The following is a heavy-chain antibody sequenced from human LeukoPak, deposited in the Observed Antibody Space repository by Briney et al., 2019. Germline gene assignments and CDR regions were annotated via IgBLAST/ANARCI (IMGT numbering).Heavy chain of an antibody. V-gene: IGHV3-30*02. CDR2: IRCDGSNK. CDR1: GFTFSSYG. Sequence: GGSLRLSCAASGFTFSSYGMNWVRQAPGKGLEWVAFIRCDGSNKYYADSVKGRFTFSRDNSKNTLYLQMKSLRAENTAVYYCAKGGGYEAQYYYYYLDVWGKGTTVTISS. CDR3: AKGGGYEAQYYYYYLDV. J-gene: IGHJ6*03. D-gene: IGHD5-12*01.